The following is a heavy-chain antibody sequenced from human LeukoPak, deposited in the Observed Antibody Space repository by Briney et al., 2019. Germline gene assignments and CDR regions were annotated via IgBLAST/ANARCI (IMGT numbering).Heavy chain of an antibody. Sequence: GASVKVSCKVSGYTLTELSMHWVRQAPGKGLEWMGGFDPEDGETIYAQKFQGRVTMTEDTSTDTAYMELSSLRSEDTAVYYCATAYLVGATWGSFDYWGQGTLVTVSS. J-gene: IGHJ4*02. CDR2: FDPEDGET. CDR1: GYTLTELS. CDR3: ATAYLVGATWGSFDY. D-gene: IGHD1-26*01. V-gene: IGHV1-24*01.